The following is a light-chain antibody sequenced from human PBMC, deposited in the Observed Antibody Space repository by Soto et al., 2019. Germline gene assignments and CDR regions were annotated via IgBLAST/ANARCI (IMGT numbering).Light chain of an antibody. CDR3: ASYTTATTWV. V-gene: IGLV2-14*01. CDR2: EVS. CDR1: SSDVGGYNF. J-gene: IGLJ3*02. Sequence: QSALTQPASVSGSPGQSITISCTGTSSDVGGYNFVSWYQHHPGKAPKLIIYEVSRRPSGVSNRFSGSKSANTASLTISGLQAEDEDNYFCASYTTATTWVFGGGT.